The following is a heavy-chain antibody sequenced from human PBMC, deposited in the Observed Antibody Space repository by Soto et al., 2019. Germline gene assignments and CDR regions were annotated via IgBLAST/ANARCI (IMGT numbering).Heavy chain of an antibody. Sequence: GGSLRLSCAASGFTFISYWMSWVRQAPGKGLEWVANIKQDGSEKYYVDSVKGRFTISRDNAKNSLYLQMNSLRAEDTAVYYCARDFSTICGVALPLYGMDVWGQGTTVTVSS. D-gene: IGHD3-3*01. CDR2: IKQDGSEK. J-gene: IGHJ6*02. CDR3: ARDFSTICGVALPLYGMDV. V-gene: IGHV3-7*03. CDR1: GFTFISYW.